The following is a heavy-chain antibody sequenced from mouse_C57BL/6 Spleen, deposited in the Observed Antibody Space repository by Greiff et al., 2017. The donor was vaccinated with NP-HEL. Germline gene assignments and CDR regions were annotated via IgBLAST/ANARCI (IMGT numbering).Heavy chain of an antibody. V-gene: IGHV1-26*01. CDR3: ARGSGPFAY. Sequence: EVQLQQSGPELVKPGASVKISCKASGYTFTDYYMNWVKQSHGKSLEWIGDINPNNGGPSYNQKFKGKATLTVDKSSSTAYMELRSLTSEDSAVYYCARGSGPFAYWGQGTLVTVSA. CDR1: GYTFTDYY. J-gene: IGHJ3*01. CDR2: INPNNGGP. D-gene: IGHD3-2*02.